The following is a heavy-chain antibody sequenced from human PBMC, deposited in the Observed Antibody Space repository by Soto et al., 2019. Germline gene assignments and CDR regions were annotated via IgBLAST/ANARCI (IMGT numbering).Heavy chain of an antibody. D-gene: IGHD2-8*01. CDR2: IYHSGST. CDR3: ASKVKYCTNGVCYRPIDY. Sequence: SETLSLTCAVSGGSISSSNWWSCVRQPPGKGLEWIGEIYHSGSTNYNPSLKSRVTISVDKSKNQFSLKLSSVTAADTAVYYCASKVKYCTNGVCYRPIDYWGQGTLVTVSS. CDR1: GGSISSSNW. V-gene: IGHV4-4*02. J-gene: IGHJ4*02.